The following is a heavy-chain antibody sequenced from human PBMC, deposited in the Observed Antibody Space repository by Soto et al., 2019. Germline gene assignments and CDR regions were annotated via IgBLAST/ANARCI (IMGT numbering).Heavy chain of an antibody. Sequence: SLRLSCAASTFPFSTYWMTWVRQAPGKGLEWVANIHRDEIEKYYMDSVKGRFTISRDNAKNSLYLQMTSLRAEDTAVYYCAGGNALDVWGQGTTVTVSS. V-gene: IGHV3-7*01. CDR1: TFPFSTYW. CDR3: AGGNALDV. J-gene: IGHJ6*02. CDR2: IHRDEIEK.